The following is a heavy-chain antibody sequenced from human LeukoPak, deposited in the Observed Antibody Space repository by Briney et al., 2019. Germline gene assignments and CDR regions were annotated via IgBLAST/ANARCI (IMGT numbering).Heavy chain of an antibody. Sequence: GGSLRLSCAASQFTFSSYDMHWVRQAPGKGLDWVAVISRDGSNKKYGDSVKGRFTTSRDNSKNTLYLQMNSLRAEDTAVYYCARDLGQYYDTSDNWFDPWGQGTLVTVSS. J-gene: IGHJ5*02. CDR1: QFTFSSYD. V-gene: IGHV3-30*03. CDR3: ARDLGQYYDTSDNWFDP. D-gene: IGHD3-22*01. CDR2: ISRDGSNK.